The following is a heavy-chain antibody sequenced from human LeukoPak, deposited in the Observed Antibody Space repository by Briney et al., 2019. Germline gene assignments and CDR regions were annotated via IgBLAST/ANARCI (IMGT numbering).Heavy chain of an antibody. CDR3: ARDRSNYYFDY. Sequence: PGGSLRLSCAASGFIFSSFAMHWVRQAPGKGLEWVAVISYDGGNKYYADSVKGRFTISRDNSKNTVYLQMNSLRAEDTAVYYCARDRSNYYFDYWGQGTLVTVSS. CDR1: GFIFSSFA. V-gene: IGHV3-30-3*01. D-gene: IGHD2-8*01. CDR2: ISYDGGNK. J-gene: IGHJ4*02.